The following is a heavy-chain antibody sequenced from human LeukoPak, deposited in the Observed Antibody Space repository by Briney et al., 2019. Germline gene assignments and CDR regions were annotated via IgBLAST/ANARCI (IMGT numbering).Heavy chain of an antibody. CDR3: ARAYRTPDY. CDR1: GFTYCIYA. J-gene: IGHJ4*02. D-gene: IGHD1-14*01. CDR2: ISNNGGAT. Sequence: GGSLRLSCAASGFTYCIYAMLWVRPPQGKGLEYVSAISNNGGATYYAHSVKGRFIISRDNSKNTLYLQMGSLRVEDMAVYYCARAYRTPDYWGQGTLVTVSS. V-gene: IGHV3-64*01.